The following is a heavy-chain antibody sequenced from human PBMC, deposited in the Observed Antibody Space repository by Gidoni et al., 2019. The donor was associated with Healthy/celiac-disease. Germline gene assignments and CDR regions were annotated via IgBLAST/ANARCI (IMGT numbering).Heavy chain of an antibody. J-gene: IGHJ4*02. Sequence: QVQLVQSGAEVKKPGASVKVSCKASGYTFNSYYMHWVRQAPGQGLEWMGIINPSGGSTSYAQKFQGRVTMTRDTSTSTVYMELSSLRSEDTAVYYCARGPLQYSSGLTRFDYWGQGTLVTVSS. D-gene: IGHD6-19*01. CDR3: ARGPLQYSSGLTRFDY. CDR1: GYTFNSYY. CDR2: INPSGGST. V-gene: IGHV1-46*02.